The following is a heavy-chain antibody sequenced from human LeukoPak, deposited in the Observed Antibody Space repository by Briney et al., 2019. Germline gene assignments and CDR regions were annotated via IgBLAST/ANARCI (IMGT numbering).Heavy chain of an antibody. CDR1: GFTFSGYE. CDR2: ITSGSSYI. J-gene: IGHJ6*03. V-gene: IGHV3-21*01. D-gene: IGHD1-26*01. Sequence: GGSLRLSCAASGFTFSGYEMNWVRQAPGKGLEWVSSITSGSSYIYYADSVKGRFTISRDNAKNSLYLQMNSLRAEDTAVYYCARDPYSGSYGNYYYYFMDVWGKGTTVTISS. CDR3: ARDPYSGSYGNYYYYFMDV.